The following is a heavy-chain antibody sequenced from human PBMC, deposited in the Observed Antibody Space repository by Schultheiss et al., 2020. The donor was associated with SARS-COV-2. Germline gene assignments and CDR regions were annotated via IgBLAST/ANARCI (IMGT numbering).Heavy chain of an antibody. CDR1: GFTFSSYA. V-gene: IGHV4-34*01. CDR3: ARDREQLAFDY. J-gene: IGHJ4*02. CDR2: INHSGST. D-gene: IGHD6-6*01. Sequence: GSLRLSCAASGFTFSSYAMSWVRQAPGKGLEWIGEINHSGSTNYNPSLKSRVTISVDTSKNQFSLKLSSVTAADTAVYYCARDREQLAFDYWGQGTLVTVSS.